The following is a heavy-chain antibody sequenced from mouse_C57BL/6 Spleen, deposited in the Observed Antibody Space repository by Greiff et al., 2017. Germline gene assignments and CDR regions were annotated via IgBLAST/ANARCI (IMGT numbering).Heavy chain of an antibody. D-gene: IGHD4-1*01. Sequence: VKLVESGAELVRPGASVTLSCKASGYTFTDYEMHWVKQTPVHGLEWIGAIDPETGGTAYNQKFKGKAILTADKSSSTAYMELRSLTSEDSAVYYCTINWDRYAMDYWGQGTSVTVSS. J-gene: IGHJ4*01. CDR2: IDPETGGT. CDR1: GYTFTDYE. CDR3: TINWDRYAMDY. V-gene: IGHV1-15*01.